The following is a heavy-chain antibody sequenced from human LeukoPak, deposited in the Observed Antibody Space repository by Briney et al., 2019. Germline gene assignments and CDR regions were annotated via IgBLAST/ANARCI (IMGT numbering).Heavy chain of an antibody. CDR3: ARWGAVTRDY. Sequence: SETLSLTRTVSGYSISSGYYWGWIRQPPGKGLEWIGSIYHSGSTYYNPSLKSRVTISVDTSKNQFSLRLSSVTAADTAVYYCARWGAVTRDYWGQGTLVTVSS. D-gene: IGHD2-21*02. V-gene: IGHV4-38-2*02. CDR2: IYHSGST. J-gene: IGHJ4*02. CDR1: GYSISSGYY.